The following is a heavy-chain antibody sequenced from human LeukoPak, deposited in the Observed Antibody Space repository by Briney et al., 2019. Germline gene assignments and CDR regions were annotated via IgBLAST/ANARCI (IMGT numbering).Heavy chain of an antibody. D-gene: IGHD3-16*01. CDR1: GFTFSSYA. CDR3: AKAQDLDDYVWGSYPFDY. V-gene: IGHV3-23*01. Sequence: GGSLRLSCAASGFTFSSYAMSWVRQAPGKGLEWVSAIGGSGGSTYYADSVKGRFTISRDNSKNTLYLQMNSLRAEDTAVYYCAKAQDLDDYVWGSYPFDYWGQGTLVTVSS. CDR2: IGGSGGST. J-gene: IGHJ4*02.